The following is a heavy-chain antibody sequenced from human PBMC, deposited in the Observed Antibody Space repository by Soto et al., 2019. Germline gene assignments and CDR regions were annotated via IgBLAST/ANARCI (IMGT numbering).Heavy chain of an antibody. CDR2: IYSGGST. J-gene: IGHJ6*02. D-gene: IGHD4-4*01. Sequence: GGSLRLSCAASGFTVSSNYMNWVRQAPGKGLEWASVIYSGGSTYYADSVKGRFTISRDNSKNTLYLQMNSLRAEDTAVYYCARDSGGNYYYYYGMDVWGQGTTVTVSS. CDR3: ARDSGGNYYYYYGMDV. V-gene: IGHV3-53*01. CDR1: GFTVSSNY.